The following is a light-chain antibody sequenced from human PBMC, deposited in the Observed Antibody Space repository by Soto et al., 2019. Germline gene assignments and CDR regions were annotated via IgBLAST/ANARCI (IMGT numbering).Light chain of an antibody. V-gene: IGKV3-11*01. CDR3: TQYNNWTCQ. CDR1: QSLSKS. CDR2: GAS. Sequence: IVLTHSPSSLSLSPGEGSALSFMASQSLSKSLVWYQQKPGQAPRLLIDGASNRATGIPARFSGSGSGTDFTLKIRSLQSEAFAVYYCTQYNNWTCQFAQGTXVEIK. J-gene: IGKJ1*01.